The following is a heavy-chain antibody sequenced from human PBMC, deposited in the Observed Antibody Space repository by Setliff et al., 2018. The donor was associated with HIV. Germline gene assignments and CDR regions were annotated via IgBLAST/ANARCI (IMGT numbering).Heavy chain of an antibody. J-gene: IGHJ6*02. Sequence: PSETLSLTCAVSGGPLNSRNWWSWVRQPPGKGLEWIGEVFHSGSANSNASLRSRVMISVDTSKNQFSLKLSAVTAADTAVYYCEAATVGETGYYGIDVWGPGTTVTVSS. CDR3: EAATVGETGYYGIDV. D-gene: IGHD1-26*01. CDR2: VFHSGSA. CDR1: GGPLNSRNW. V-gene: IGHV4-4*02.